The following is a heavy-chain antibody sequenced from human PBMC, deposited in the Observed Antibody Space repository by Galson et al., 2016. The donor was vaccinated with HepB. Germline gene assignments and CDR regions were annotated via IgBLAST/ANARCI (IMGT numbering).Heavy chain of an antibody. D-gene: IGHD1-26*01. CDR2: IYHNGDT. CDR1: GGSISSSRYY. V-gene: IGHV4-39*01. Sequence: SETLSLTCTVSGGSISSSRYYWGWIRQPPGKGLDWIASIYHNGDTYYNPSLRSRVTMSVDTSKNQFSLKLTSVSAADTAVYYCANLQVGAITKSFEIWGQGTMVTVSS. CDR3: ANLQVGAITKSFEI. J-gene: IGHJ3*02.